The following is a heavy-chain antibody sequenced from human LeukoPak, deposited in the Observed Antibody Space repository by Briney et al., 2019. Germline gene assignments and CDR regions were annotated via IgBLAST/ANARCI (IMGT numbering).Heavy chain of an antibody. J-gene: IGHJ4*02. CDR1: GLTFSSYG. V-gene: IGHV3-30*02. Sequence: GGSLRLSCAASGLTFSSYGMHWVRQAPGKGLEWVAFIRYDGSNKYYADSVKGRFTISRDNSKNTLYLQMNSLRAEDTAVYYCAKDRVPVFDYWGQGTLVTVSS. CDR3: AKDRVPVFDY. CDR2: IRYDGSNK. D-gene: IGHD3-10*01.